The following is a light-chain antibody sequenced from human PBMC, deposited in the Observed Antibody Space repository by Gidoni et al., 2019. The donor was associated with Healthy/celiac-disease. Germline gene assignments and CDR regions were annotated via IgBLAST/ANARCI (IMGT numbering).Light chain of an antibody. CDR3: QQYNNWPPIT. V-gene: IGKV3-15*01. Sequence: EIVMTQSPATLSVSPGERATLSCRASQSVSSNLAWYQQKPGQAPRLLICGASTRATGIPAKFSCSWSGTEFTLTISSLPSEDFSIYYCQQYNNWPPITFGQGTRLEIK. CDR2: GAS. J-gene: IGKJ5*01. CDR1: QSVSSN.